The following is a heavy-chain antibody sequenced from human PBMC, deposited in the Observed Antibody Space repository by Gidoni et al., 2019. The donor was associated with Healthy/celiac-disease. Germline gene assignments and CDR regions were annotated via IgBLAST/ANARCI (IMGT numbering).Heavy chain of an antibody. Sequence: QVQLVQSGAEVQKPGASVKVSCKASGYPFTSYVISWVRQAPGQGLEWMGWISAYNGNTNYAQKLQDRVTMTTDTSTSTAYMELRSLRSDDTAVYYCARGGLVVVAATHFDYWGQGTLVTVSS. D-gene: IGHD2-15*01. CDR1: GYPFTSYV. V-gene: IGHV1-18*01. J-gene: IGHJ4*02. CDR3: ARGGLVVVAATHFDY. CDR2: ISAYNGNT.